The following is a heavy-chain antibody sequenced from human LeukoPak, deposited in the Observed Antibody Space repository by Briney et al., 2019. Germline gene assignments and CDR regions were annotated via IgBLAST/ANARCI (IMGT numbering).Heavy chain of an antibody. D-gene: IGHD4-11*01. J-gene: IGHJ4*02. Sequence: PGGSLRLSCAASGFTFSSYGMHWVRQVPGKGLVWVSRISHDGRSRTYADSVKGRFTISRDNAENTLYLQMNSLRVEDTAFYFCARDRDYIFFDYWGQGALVTVSS. V-gene: IGHV3-74*01. CDR2: ISHDGRSR. CDR1: GFTFSSYG. CDR3: ARDRDYIFFDY.